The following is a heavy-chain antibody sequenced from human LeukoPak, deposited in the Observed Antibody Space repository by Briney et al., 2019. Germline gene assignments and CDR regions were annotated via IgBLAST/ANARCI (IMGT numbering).Heavy chain of an antibody. CDR1: GFTFSSYG. CDR3: FKQKTEYDILTGYDWNYMDV. V-gene: IGHV3-30*02. D-gene: IGHD3-9*01. Sequence: GVSLRLSCAASGFTFSSYGIHRVRKAPVTVLDRVAFIRYDGSNKWCADSVKRRFTISRDNSKNTLYLQMNSLRAEDTAVYFFFKQKTEYDILTGYDWNYMDVWGKGTTVTISS. CDR2: IRYDGSNK. J-gene: IGHJ6*03.